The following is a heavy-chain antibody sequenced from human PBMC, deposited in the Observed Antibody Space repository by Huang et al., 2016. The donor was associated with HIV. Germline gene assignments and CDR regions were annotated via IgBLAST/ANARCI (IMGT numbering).Heavy chain of an antibody. CDR3: VRDPRIQSWLNYFDY. Sequence: EVQLVESGGGLVQPGGSLRLSCAASGFPFSSYWMHWVRQVLGKGLVWVSRINSDGSRSGYADSVKGRFTISRDNAKNTVNLQMNSLRGEDTGVYYCVRDPRIQSWLNYFDYWGQGTLVSVSS. J-gene: IGHJ4*02. D-gene: IGHD3-22*01. V-gene: IGHV3-74*01. CDR2: INSDGSRS. CDR1: GFPFSSYW.